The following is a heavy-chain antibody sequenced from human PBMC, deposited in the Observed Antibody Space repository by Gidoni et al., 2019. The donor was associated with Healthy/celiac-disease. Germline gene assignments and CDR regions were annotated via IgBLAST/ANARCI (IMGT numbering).Heavy chain of an antibody. V-gene: IGHV5-10-1*03. Sequence: EGQLLQSGAEGKKHGESLRISCKGSDYSFHSYWLSGVRQMHGKGLEWMGRIVTSDSYTTHTPSFHGHVTISADKSTSTAYLQWRSLKASDTSMYYCARLGYGGYYYDGMDVWGQGTPVTVSS. CDR1: DYSFHSYW. J-gene: IGHJ6*02. CDR2: IVTSDSYT. CDR3: ARLGYGGYYYDGMDV. D-gene: IGHD4-17*01.